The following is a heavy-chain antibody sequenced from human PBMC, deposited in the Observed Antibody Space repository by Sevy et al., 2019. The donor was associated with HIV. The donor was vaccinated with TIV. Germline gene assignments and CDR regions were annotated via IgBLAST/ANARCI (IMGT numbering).Heavy chain of an antibody. CDR3: ASSYNWNFAGC. CDR1: GFTFSAYA. V-gene: IGHV3-30-3*01. J-gene: IGHJ4*02. Sequence: GGSLRLSCAASGFTFSAYAMHWVRQAPGKGLEWVALISYDGSNKYYAGSVKGRFTISRDNSKNTLYLQMNSLRAEDTAVYYCASSYNWNFAGCWGQGTLVTVSS. CDR2: ISYDGSNK. D-gene: IGHD1-7*01.